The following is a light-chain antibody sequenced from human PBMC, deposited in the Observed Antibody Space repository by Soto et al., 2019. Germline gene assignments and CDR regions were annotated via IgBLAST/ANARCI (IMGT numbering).Light chain of an antibody. V-gene: IGKV1-33*01. CDR3: QQYDNLPVT. CDR1: QDISND. Sequence: DIQMTQSPSSLSASVGDRVTITCQASQDISNDLNWYQQKPGKAPMLLIYDASNLETGVPSRFSGSGSGTDFTFTISSLQPEDIATYYCQQYDNLPVTFGQGTKLEIK. CDR2: DAS. J-gene: IGKJ2*01.